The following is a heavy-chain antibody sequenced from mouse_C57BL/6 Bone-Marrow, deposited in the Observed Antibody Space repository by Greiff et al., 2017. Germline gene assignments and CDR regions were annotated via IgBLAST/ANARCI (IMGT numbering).Heavy chain of an antibody. CDR2: ISDGGSYT. V-gene: IGHV5-4*01. Sequence: EVKVMESGGGLVKPGGSLKLSCAASGFTFSSYAMSWVRQTPEKRLEWVATISDGGSYTYYPDNVKGRFTISRDNAKNNLYLQMSHLKSEDTAMYYCAREELRPRFAYWGQGTLVTVSA. CDR3: AREELRPRFAY. J-gene: IGHJ3*01. CDR1: GFTFSSYA. D-gene: IGHD2-4*01.